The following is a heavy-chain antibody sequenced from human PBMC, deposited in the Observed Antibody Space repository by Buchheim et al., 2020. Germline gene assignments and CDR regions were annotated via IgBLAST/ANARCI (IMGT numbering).Heavy chain of an antibody. CDR1: GGSFSGYY. V-gene: IGHV4-34*01. CDR2: INHSGST. CDR3: ARGRTTGTTGSDY. J-gene: IGHJ4*02. Sequence: QVQLQQWGAGLLKPSETLSLTCAVYGGSFSGYYWSWIRQPPGKGLEWIGEINHSGSTNYNPSLKSRVTISVDTSKNQFHLKLSSVTAADTAVYYCARGRTTGTTGSDYWGQGTL. D-gene: IGHD1-1*01.